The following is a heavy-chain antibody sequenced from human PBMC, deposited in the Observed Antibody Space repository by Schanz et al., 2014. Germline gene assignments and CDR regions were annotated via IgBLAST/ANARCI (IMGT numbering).Heavy chain of an antibody. CDR2: IKSKSDGGTT. J-gene: IGHJ5*02. Sequence: EVQLVESGGGLVKPGGSLRLSCAASTSIFNHAWMSWVRQAPGKGLEWVGRIKSKSDGGTTDYAAPVKDRFTISRDDSKNTLYLQMNSLKTEDTAVYYCATASSPVREAGAGSSFHLWGQGTLXTVSP. CDR1: TSIFNHAW. CDR3: ATASSPVREAGAGSSFHL. D-gene: IGHD6-13*01. V-gene: IGHV3-15*01.